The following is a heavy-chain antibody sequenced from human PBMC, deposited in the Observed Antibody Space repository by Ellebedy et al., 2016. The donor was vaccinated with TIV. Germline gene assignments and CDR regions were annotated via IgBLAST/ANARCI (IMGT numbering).Heavy chain of an antibody. J-gene: IGHJ5*02. CDR3: ATRSARGMGRSSPPPSS. D-gene: IGHD2-2*01. Sequence: GESLKISXEGFGFSLIDYTMNWVRQAPGKGLEWVSYISGINGPIHYADSVKGRFTISRDNAKNSLFLQMDSLRAEDTAVYFCATRSARGMGRSSPPPSSWGQGTLVTVSS. V-gene: IGHV3-48*04. CDR2: ISGINGPI. CDR1: GFSLIDYT.